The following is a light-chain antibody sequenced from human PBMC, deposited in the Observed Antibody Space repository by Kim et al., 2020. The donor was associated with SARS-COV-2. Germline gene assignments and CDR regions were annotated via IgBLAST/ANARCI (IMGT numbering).Light chain of an antibody. CDR3: QQSYITPFT. CDR1: QSISSH. J-gene: IGKJ3*01. V-gene: IGKV1-39*01. Sequence: GSVGDRVTITSRTTQSISSHLNWYQQKPGRAPKLLISAASTLQGGVPSRFSGSGSETDFTLTISSLQPEDFATYFCQQSYITPFTSGPGTKVDIK. CDR2: AAS.